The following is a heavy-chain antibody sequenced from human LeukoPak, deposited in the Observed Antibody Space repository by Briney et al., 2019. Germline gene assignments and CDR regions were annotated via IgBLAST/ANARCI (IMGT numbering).Heavy chain of an antibody. J-gene: IGHJ5*02. CDR3: ARDGYGSGSYSWFDP. D-gene: IGHD3-10*01. CDR1: GGSISSYS. Sequence: SETLSLTCTVSGGSISSYSWSWIRQPAGKGLEWIRRIYTSGSTNYNPSLKSRVTMSVDTSKNQFSLKLSSVTAADTAVYYCARDGYGSGSYSWFDPWGQGTLVTVSS. CDR2: IYTSGST. V-gene: IGHV4-4*07.